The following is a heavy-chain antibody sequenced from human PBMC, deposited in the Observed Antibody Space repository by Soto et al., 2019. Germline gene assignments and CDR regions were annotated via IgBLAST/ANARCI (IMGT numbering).Heavy chain of an antibody. J-gene: IGHJ4*02. D-gene: IGHD3-16*02. CDR3: ARAVGTMITFGGVIGYYFDY. CDR1: GGTFSSYA. Sequence: QVKLVQSGAEVKKPGSSVKVSCKASGGTFSSYAISWVRQAPGQGLEWMGGIIPIFGTANYAQKFQGRVTITADESTSTAYMELSSLRSEDTAVYYCARAVGTMITFGGVIGYYFDYWGQGTLVTVSS. V-gene: IGHV1-69*01. CDR2: IIPIFGTA.